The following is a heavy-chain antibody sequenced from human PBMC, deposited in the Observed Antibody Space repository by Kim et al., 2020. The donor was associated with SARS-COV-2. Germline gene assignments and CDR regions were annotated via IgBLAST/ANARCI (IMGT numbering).Heavy chain of an antibody. CDR3: ARAGYCSSTSCYEVDWFDP. CDR2: INPNSGGT. J-gene: IGHJ5*02. V-gene: IGHV1-2*04. D-gene: IGHD2-2*01. Sequence: ASVKVSCKASGYTFTGYYMHWVRQAPGQGLEWMGWINPNSGGTNYAQKFQGWVTMTRDTSISTAYMELSRLRSDDTAVYYCARAGYCSSTSCYEVDWFDPWGQGTLVTVSS. CDR1: GYTFTGYY.